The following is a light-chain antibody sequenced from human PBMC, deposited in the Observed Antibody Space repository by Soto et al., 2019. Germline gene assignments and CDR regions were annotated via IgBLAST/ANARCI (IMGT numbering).Light chain of an antibody. CDR1: SPNIGSNI. CDR2: SNN. J-gene: IGLJ1*01. CDR3: AAWDDSLNGYV. V-gene: IGLV1-44*01. Sequence: QSVLTQPPSASGTPGQRVTISCSGSSPNIGSNIVNWYQQLPGTAPKLLIYSNNQRPSGVPDRFSGSKSGTSASLAISGLQSEDEADYYCAAWDDSLNGYVFGTGTKVTVL.